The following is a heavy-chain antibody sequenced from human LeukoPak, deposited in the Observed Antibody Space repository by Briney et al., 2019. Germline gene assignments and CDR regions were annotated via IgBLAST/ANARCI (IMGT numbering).Heavy chain of an antibody. CDR1: GFTFSSYS. D-gene: IGHD2-2*01. Sequence: GGSLRLSCAASGFTFSSYSMNWVRQAPGKGLEWVSSISSSSSYIYYADSVKGRFTISRDNAKNSLYLQMNSLRAEDTAVYYCARFSSTSNFDYWGQGTLVTVSS. CDR2: ISSSSSYI. J-gene: IGHJ4*02. CDR3: ARFSSTSNFDY. V-gene: IGHV3-21*01.